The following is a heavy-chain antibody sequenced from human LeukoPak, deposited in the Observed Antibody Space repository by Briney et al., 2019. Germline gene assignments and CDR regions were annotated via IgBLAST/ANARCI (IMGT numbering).Heavy chain of an antibody. D-gene: IGHD3-9*01. Sequence: SETLSLTCTVSGYSISSGYYWGWIRQPPGKGLEWIGSIYHSGSTYYNPSLKSRVTISVDTSKNQFSLKLSSVTAADTAVYYCARGGTYYDILTGYYAGYYMDVWGKGTTVTVSS. CDR3: ARGGTYYDILTGYYAGYYMDV. J-gene: IGHJ6*03. CDR2: IYHSGST. CDR1: GYSISSGYY. V-gene: IGHV4-38-2*02.